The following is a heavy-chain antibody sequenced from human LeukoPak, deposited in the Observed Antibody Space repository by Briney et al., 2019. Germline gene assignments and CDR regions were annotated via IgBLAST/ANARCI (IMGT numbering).Heavy chain of an antibody. J-gene: IGHJ4*02. Sequence: PSETLSLTCTVSGYSISSGYYWGWIRQPPGKGLEWIGSIYHSGSTYYNPSLKSRVTISVATSKNQFSLKLSSVTAADTAVYYCASYGYSGYDFPFDYWGQGTLVTVSS. CDR2: IYHSGST. CDR1: GYSISSGYY. D-gene: IGHD5-12*01. V-gene: IGHV4-38-2*02. CDR3: ASYGYSGYDFPFDY.